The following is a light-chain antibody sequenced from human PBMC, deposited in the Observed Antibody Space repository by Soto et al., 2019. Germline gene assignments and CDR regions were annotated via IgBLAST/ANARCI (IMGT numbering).Light chain of an antibody. CDR1: SSDIGAYNY. V-gene: IGLV2-14*03. J-gene: IGLJ2*01. CDR3: SSYTTSSTVV. Sequence: QPVLTQPASVSGSPGQSITISCTGTSSDIGAYNYVSWYQQHPGKVPKLLIFDVSSWPSGASNRFSGSKSGNVASLTISGLQAEDEADYYCSSYTTSSTVVFGGGTKLTVL. CDR2: DVS.